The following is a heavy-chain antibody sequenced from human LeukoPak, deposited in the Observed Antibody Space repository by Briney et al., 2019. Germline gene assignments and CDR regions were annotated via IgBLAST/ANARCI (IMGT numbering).Heavy chain of an antibody. D-gene: IGHD1-26*01. CDR2: IRFDGSNI. Sequence: GGSLRPSCPAPGISFSAHGMHWVRQAPGKGLEWVAIIRFDGSNIHYADSVKGRFTISRDNSKNTLYLQMNSLRAEDTAVYYCVRDGVGATTYFGYFDHWGQGNLVTVSS. V-gene: IGHV3-33*01. J-gene: IGHJ4*02. CDR3: VRDGVGATTYFGYFDH. CDR1: GISFSAHG.